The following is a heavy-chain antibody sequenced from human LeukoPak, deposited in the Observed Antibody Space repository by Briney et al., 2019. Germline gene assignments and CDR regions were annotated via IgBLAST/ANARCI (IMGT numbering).Heavy chain of an antibody. CDR1: GFTFSSYA. CDR3: AKKGSGLTGTTVGLDY. D-gene: IGHD1-20*01. J-gene: IGHJ4*02. CDR2: ISGSGAST. V-gene: IGHV3-23*01. Sequence: GGSLRLSCAASGFTFSSYAMSWVRQAPGKGLEWVSAISGSGASTYYADSVKGRFTISRDNSKNTLYLQMNSLRAEDTAVYYCAKKGSGLTGTTVGLDYWGQGTLVTVSS.